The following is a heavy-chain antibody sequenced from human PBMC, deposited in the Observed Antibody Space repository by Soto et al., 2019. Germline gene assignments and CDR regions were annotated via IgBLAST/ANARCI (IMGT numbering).Heavy chain of an antibody. Sequence: EVQLVESGGGLVKPGGSLRLSCAGSGFTFSNAWMSWVRRAPGKGLEWVGRIKSDAYGGAIDYAAPVKGSFTISRDDSKNTLFLQMNTLRAEDTAVYSCTTTKGRLEPPTTAFWGQGTPVIVSS. CDR1: GFTFSNAW. CDR2: IKSDAYGGAI. D-gene: IGHD1-1*01. J-gene: IGHJ4*02. CDR3: TTTKGRLEPPTTAF. V-gene: IGHV3-15*01.